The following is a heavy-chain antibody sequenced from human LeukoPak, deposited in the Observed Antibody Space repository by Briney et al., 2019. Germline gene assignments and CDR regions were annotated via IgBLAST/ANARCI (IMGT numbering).Heavy chain of an antibody. CDR1: GFSISSSGVG. CDR2: IYWFYDK. Sequence: SGPTLEKPTQTLTLTFIFSGFSISSSGVGVGWIRQPPGKALELLAFIYWFYDKRYNPYLKTRLTIAKNPSKNQVVITIPNMDPVDTATYYCAHQERYSFHLFDNWGQGTLVTVSS. J-gene: IGHJ4*02. CDR3: AHQERYSFHLFDN. D-gene: IGHD5-18*01. V-gene: IGHV2-5*01.